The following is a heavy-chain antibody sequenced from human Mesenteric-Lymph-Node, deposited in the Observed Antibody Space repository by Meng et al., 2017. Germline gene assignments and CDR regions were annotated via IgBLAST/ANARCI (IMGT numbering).Heavy chain of an antibody. J-gene: IGHJ4*02. D-gene: IGHD6-13*01. Sequence: ASLKVSCKTSGYSFTTYHINWLRQAAGQGPEWMGWMSKNTGDTGYAQKFQGRISMTRDTSISTAYMELSSLIFEDTAVYYCARGVAAGVDYWGQGTLVTVSS. V-gene: IGHV1-8*02. CDR1: GYSFTTYH. CDR3: ARGVAAGVDY. CDR2: MSKNTGDT.